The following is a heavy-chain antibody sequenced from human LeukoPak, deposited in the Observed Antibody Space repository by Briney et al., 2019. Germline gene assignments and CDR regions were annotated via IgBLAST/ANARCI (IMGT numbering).Heavy chain of an antibody. D-gene: IGHD3-3*01. Sequence: SETLSLTCAVYGGPFSGYYWTWIRQPSGKGLEWIGEIHHSGSTNYNPSLKSQLNISLDTSKNQFSLRLSSVTAADTAVYYCARRYFDFWSGSPYFDLWGRGTLVTVSS. CDR2: IHHSGST. CDR3: ARRYFDFWSGSPYFDL. J-gene: IGHJ2*01. CDR1: GGPFSGYY. V-gene: IGHV4-34*01.